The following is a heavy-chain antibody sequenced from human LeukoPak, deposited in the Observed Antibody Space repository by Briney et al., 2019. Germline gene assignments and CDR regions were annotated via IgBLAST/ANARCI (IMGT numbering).Heavy chain of an antibody. CDR3: ARDLASCAGDCYSAGFDY. D-gene: IGHD2-21*02. V-gene: IGHV4-38-2*02. J-gene: IGHJ4*02. CDR1: GYSISRGYY. Sequence: PSETLSLTCTVSGYSISRGYYWGWIRQSPGKGLEWIGIIYHGGSTYYNPSLRSRLTLSVDTSKTHFSLKMSSVTAADKAVYYCARDLASCAGDCYSAGFDYWGQGALVTVSS. CDR2: IYHGGST.